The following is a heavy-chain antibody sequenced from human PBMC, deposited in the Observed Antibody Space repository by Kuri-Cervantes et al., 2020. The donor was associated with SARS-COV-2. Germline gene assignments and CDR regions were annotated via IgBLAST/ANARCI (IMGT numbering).Heavy chain of an antibody. CDR1: GFSFSGYA. D-gene: IGHD6-13*01. J-gene: IGHJ4*02. CDR3: AKVILNSDSSTLGGFDF. V-gene: IGHV3-23*01. CDR2: ISAGGDTV. Sequence: GESLKISCAASGFSFSGYAMSWVRQAPGKGLERVSAISAGGDTVLYADSVRGRFTISRDNSKNTPYLQTNSLRAEDTAIYYCAKVILNSDSSTLGGFDFWGLGTLVTVSS.